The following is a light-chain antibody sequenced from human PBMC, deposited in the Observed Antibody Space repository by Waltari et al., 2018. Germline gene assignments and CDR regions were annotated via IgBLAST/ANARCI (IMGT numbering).Light chain of an antibody. V-gene: IGKV4-1*01. Sequence: DIVMTQSPDSLAVSVGERATINCKSSQSVLYSSNSKNYLAWYQQKPGQPPKLLIYWASTRESGVPDRFSGSGSGTDFTLTITSLQAEDVAVYYCQQYYSTPRAFGQGPKVEIK. J-gene: IGKJ1*01. CDR3: QQYYSTPRA. CDR2: WAS. CDR1: QSVLYSSNSKNY.